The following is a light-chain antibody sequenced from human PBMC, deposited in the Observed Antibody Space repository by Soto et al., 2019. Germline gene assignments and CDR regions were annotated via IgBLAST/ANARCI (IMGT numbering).Light chain of an antibody. J-gene: IGKJ1*01. CDR2: RAS. V-gene: IGKV3-15*01. Sequence: EIVMTQSPATLAGSPGETVTLSCRSSQSLSGNLAWYQQKPGQAPRLLIFRASTRATGVPARFSGSGSGTEFTLTISSLQTDDFSTYYCQQYHSYWTFGQGTKVDTK. CDR3: QQYHSYWT. CDR1: QSLSGN.